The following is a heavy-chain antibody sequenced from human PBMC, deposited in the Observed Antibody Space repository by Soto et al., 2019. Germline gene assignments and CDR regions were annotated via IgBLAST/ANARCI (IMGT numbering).Heavy chain of an antibody. Sequence: GGSLSLSCAASGFTFSSYAMSWVRQAPGKGLEWVSAISGSGGSTYYADSVKGRFTISRDNSKNTLYLQMNSLRAEDTAVYYCAKPDGYCSSTSCYDGDYFDYWGQGTLVTVSS. D-gene: IGHD2-2*03. CDR2: ISGSGGST. CDR3: AKPDGYCSSTSCYDGDYFDY. J-gene: IGHJ4*02. CDR1: GFTFSSYA. V-gene: IGHV3-23*01.